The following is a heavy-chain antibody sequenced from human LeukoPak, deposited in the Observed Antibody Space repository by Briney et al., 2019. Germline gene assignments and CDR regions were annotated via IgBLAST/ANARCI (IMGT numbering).Heavy chain of an antibody. D-gene: IGHD5-18*01. J-gene: IGHJ4*02. CDR1: GFTFSSYA. CDR2: ISGSGGST. Sequence: PGGSLRLSCAASGFTFSSYAMSWVRQAPGKGLEWVSAISGSGGSTYYADSVKGRFTISRDNSKNTLYVQMNSLRAEDTAVYYCAKAHGYSYGYAYYWGQGTLVTVSS. CDR3: AKAHGYSYGYAYY. V-gene: IGHV3-23*01.